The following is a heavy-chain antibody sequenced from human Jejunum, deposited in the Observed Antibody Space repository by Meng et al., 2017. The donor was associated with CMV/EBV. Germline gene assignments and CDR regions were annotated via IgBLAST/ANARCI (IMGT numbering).Heavy chain of an antibody. J-gene: IGHJ4*02. CDR3: ARGNYPWYFDY. CDR2: IGSSSSFT. D-gene: IGHD3-10*01. Sequence: QVQWVELGGGLVKPGESLRLSCAASGFSFSDNYINWIRQAPGKGLEWIVYIGSSSSFTNYADSVKGRFTISRDNAKNSVYLQMNSLRAEDTAVYYCARGNYPWYFDYWGQGTLVTVSS. V-gene: IGHV3-11*05. CDR1: GFSFSDNY.